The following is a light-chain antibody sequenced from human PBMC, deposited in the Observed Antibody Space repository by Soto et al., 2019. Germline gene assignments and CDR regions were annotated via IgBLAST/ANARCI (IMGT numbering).Light chain of an antibody. Sequence: QSVLTQPPSVSAAPGQKVTISCSGSSSNIGNNYVSWYQQLPGTAPKLLIYENNKRPSGIPDRFSGSKSGTSATLGITGLQTGDEADYYCGTWDSSVSWVFGTGTNVTVL. V-gene: IGLV1-51*02. CDR1: SSNIGNNY. CDR3: GTWDSSVSWV. CDR2: ENN. J-gene: IGLJ1*01.